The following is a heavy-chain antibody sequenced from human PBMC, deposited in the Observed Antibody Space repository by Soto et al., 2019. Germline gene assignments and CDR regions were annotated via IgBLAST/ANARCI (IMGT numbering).Heavy chain of an antibody. J-gene: IGHJ4*02. CDR2: IWSDGTKK. CDR3: ARDWWEAPAGKETVRQFDC. CDR1: GFAFSNYG. Sequence: QVHLVESGGGVVQPGRSLTLSCTASGFAFSNYGIHWVRQAPGRGLEWVAVIWSDGTKKFYAGSVRGRFTISRDNSKNTIYLQMNSLRAEDTAVYYWARDWWEAPAGKETVRQFDCWGQGTLVTVSS. D-gene: IGHD6-13*01. V-gene: IGHV3-33*01.